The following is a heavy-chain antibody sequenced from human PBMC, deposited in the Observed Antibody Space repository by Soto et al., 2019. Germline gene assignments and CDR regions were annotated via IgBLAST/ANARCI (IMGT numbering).Heavy chain of an antibody. CDR2: ISSSSSTI. V-gene: IGHV3-48*01. Sequence: GGSLRLSCAASEFSFSSYNMNWVRQAPWKGLGWVSYISSSSSTIYYADSVKGRFIISRDNAKNSLYLQMNSLRAEDTAVYYWAKGSVSSRPYYFDYWGQGTKVTVSS. J-gene: IGHJ4*02. CDR3: AKGSVSSRPYYFDY. CDR1: EFSFSSYN. D-gene: IGHD6-13*01.